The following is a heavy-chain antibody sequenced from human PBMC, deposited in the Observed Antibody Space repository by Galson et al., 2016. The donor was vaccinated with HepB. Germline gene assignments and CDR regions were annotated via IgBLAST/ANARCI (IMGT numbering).Heavy chain of an antibody. CDR2: ISYGGTHE. CDR1: GFIFSPYG. V-gene: IGHV3-30*18. D-gene: IGHD4-17*01. J-gene: IGHJ4*02. CDR3: AKQVIGPTDYGPCDH. Sequence: SLRLSCAASGFIFSPYGMHWVRRAPGKGLEWVAFISYGGTHEFYADSVKGRFTISRDNSKDTLYLQMNSLRGDDTAVYYCAKQVIGPTDYGPCDHWGQGTLVTVS.